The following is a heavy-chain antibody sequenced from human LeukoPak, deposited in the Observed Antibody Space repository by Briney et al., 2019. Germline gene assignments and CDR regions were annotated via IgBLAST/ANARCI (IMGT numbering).Heavy chain of an antibody. V-gene: IGHV3-30*04. CDR2: ISHDGSNK. Sequence: GRSLRLSCAASGFTFSSYAMHWVRQAPGKGLEWVAVISHDGSNKYYADSVKGRFTISRDNSKNTLYLQMNSLRAEDTAVYYSRAYDSSGYAFDYWGQGTLVTVSS. D-gene: IGHD3-22*01. J-gene: IGHJ4*02. CDR3: RAYDSSGYAFDY. CDR1: GFTFSSYA.